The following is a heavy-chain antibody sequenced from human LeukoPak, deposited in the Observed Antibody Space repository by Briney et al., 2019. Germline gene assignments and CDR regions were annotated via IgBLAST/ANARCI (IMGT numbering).Heavy chain of an antibody. CDR3: ARPLSSGSPQGLPTSPHLDY. J-gene: IGHJ4*02. Sequence: GGSLRLSCAASGFTFSSYSMNWVRQAPGKGLEWASSISSTTSYIFYADSVKGRFTISRDNAKNSLYLQMTSLRAEDTAVYYCARPLSSGSPQGLPTSPHLDYWGQGTLVTVSS. CDR1: GFTFSSYS. CDR2: ISSTTSYI. D-gene: IGHD3-10*01. V-gene: IGHV3-21*01.